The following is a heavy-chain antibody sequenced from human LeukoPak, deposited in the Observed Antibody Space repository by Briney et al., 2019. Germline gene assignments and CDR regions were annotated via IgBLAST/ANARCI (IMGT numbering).Heavy chain of an antibody. CDR2: ISSSSSYI. CDR3: AKADSSGYYFEY. J-gene: IGHJ4*02. CDR1: GFTFSSYS. D-gene: IGHD3-22*01. V-gene: IGHV3-21*04. Sequence: GGSLRLSCAASGFTFSSYSMNWVRQAPGKGLEWVSSISSSSSYIYYADSVKGRFTISRDNAKNSLYLQMNSLRAEDTAVYYCAKADSSGYYFEYWGQGTLVTVSS.